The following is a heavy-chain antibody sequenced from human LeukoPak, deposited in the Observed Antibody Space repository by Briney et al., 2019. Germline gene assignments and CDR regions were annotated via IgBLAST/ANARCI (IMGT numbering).Heavy chain of an antibody. Sequence: ASVKVSCKASGCTFSSYDINWVRQATGQGLEWMGWMNPNSGNTGYAQKFQGRVTMTRDTSISTAYMELSSLRSEDTAVYYCARMSYYDRRGDNWFDPWGQGTLVTVSS. CDR3: ARMSYYDRRGDNWFDP. CDR1: GCTFSSYD. V-gene: IGHV1-8*02. J-gene: IGHJ5*02. D-gene: IGHD3-22*01. CDR2: MNPNSGNT.